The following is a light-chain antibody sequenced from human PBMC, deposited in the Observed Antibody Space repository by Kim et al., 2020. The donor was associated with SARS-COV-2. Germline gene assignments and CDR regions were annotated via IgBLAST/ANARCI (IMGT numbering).Light chain of an antibody. CDR3: QQSHTAPLLT. J-gene: IGKJ4*01. Sequence: DIQMTQSPSSLAASVGDRVTITCRASQSINAYLNWYQQKPDKAPKLLIYAASTLQSGVPSRFSGSGSGTDFTLTINSLQTEDFATYYCQQSHTAPLLTFGGGTKVDIK. CDR2: AAS. CDR1: QSINAY. V-gene: IGKV1-39*01.